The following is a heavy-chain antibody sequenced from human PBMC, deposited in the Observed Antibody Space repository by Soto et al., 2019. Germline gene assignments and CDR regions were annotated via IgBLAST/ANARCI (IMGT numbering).Heavy chain of an antibody. CDR1: GYTFRNYG. CDR3: AKEEDSQALDF. Sequence: ASVKVSCKASGYTFRNYGISWVRQAPGQGLEWMGWISPFNGNIKFGQKFQGRVTMTTDTSTSIAYMELTSPRSDDTAVYYCAKEEDSQALDFWGQGTLVTVSS. J-gene: IGHJ4*02. CDR2: ISPFNGNI. V-gene: IGHV1-18*01.